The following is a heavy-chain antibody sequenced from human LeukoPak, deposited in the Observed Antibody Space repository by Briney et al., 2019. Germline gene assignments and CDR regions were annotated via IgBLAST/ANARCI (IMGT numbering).Heavy chain of an antibody. CDR1: GFTFSSYS. D-gene: IGHD4-17*01. CDR2: ISSSSSYI. Sequence: GGSLRLSCAASGFTFSSYSMNWVRQAPGKGLEWVSSISSSSSYIYYADSVKGRFTISRDNAKNSLYLQMNSLRAGDTAVYYCARRYGDSTSPRGMDVWGKGTTVTVSS. V-gene: IGHV3-21*01. CDR3: ARRYGDSTSPRGMDV. J-gene: IGHJ6*04.